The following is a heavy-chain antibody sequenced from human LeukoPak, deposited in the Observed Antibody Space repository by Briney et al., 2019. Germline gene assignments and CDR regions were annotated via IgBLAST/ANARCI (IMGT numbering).Heavy chain of an antibody. CDR3: ARSLRPNSIAAAALRGGY. CDR1: GYTFTGYY. D-gene: IGHD6-13*01. Sequence: GASVKVSCKASGYTFTGYYMHWVRQAPGQGLEWMGWINPNSGGTNYAQKFQGRVTMTRDTSISTAYMELSRLRSDDTAVYYCARSLRPNSIAAAALRGGYWGQGTLVTVSS. V-gene: IGHV1-2*02. CDR2: INPNSGGT. J-gene: IGHJ4*02.